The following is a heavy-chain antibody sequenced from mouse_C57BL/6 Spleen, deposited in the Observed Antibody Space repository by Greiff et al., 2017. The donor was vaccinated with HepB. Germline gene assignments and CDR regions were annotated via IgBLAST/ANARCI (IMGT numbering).Heavy chain of an antibody. Sequence: QVQLQQPGAELVKPGASVKLSCKASGYTFTSYWMHWVKQRPGQGLEWIGMIHPNSGSTNYNEKFKSKATLTVDKSSSTAYMQLSSLTSEDSAVYYCARGGLRSHYFDYWGQGTTLTVSS. V-gene: IGHV1-64*01. CDR1: GYTFTSYW. CDR2: IHPNSGST. CDR3: ARGGLRSHYFDY. J-gene: IGHJ2*01. D-gene: IGHD1-1*01.